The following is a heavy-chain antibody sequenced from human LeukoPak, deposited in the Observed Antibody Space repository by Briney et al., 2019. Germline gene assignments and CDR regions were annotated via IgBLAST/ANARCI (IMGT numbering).Heavy chain of an antibody. CDR1: GFTLRTYW. Sequence: PGGSLRLSCAASGFTLRTYWMHWVRQAPGKGLVWVSHIRSDGSATTYADSVKGRFTISRDNAKNTLYLQMNSLRAEDTAVYYCARGFSYNHFDYWGQGTLVTVSS. V-gene: IGHV3-74*01. D-gene: IGHD5-24*01. J-gene: IGHJ4*02. CDR2: IRSDGSAT. CDR3: ARGFSYNHFDY.